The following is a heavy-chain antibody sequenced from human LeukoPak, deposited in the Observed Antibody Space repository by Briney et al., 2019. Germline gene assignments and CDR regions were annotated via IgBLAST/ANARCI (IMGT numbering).Heavy chain of an antibody. CDR3: AKSGYSSGFNWFDP. CDR2: IWYDGSNK. D-gene: IGHD3-22*01. Sequence: GGSLRLSCAASGFTFSNYAMHWVRQAPGKGLEWVAIIWYDGSNKYYGDSVKGRFTISRDNSKNTLYLQMNSLRVEDTAVYYCAKSGYSSGFNWFDPWGQGTLVTVSS. CDR1: GFTFSNYA. V-gene: IGHV3-33*06. J-gene: IGHJ5*02.